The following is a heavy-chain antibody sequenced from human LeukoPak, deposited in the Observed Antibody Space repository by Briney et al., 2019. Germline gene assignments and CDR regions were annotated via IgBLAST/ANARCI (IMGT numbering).Heavy chain of an antibody. D-gene: IGHD5-12*01. V-gene: IGHV4-59*01. CDR1: GGSISSYY. CDR3: AREGGGSYSGYVGFDY. J-gene: IGHJ4*02. Sequence: PSETLSLTCTVSGGSISSYYWSWIRQPPGKGLEWIGYIYYSGSTNYNPSLKSRVTISVDTSKNQFSLKLSSVTAADTAVYYCAREGGGSYSGYVGFDYWGQGTLVTVSS. CDR2: IYYSGST.